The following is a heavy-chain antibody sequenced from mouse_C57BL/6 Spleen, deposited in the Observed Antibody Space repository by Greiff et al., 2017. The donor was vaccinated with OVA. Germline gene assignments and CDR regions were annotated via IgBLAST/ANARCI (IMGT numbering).Heavy chain of an antibody. Sequence: EVQLQQSGPGLVKPSQSLSLTCSVTGYSITSGYYWNWIRQFPGNKLEWMGYISYDGSNNYNPSLKNRISITRDTSKNQFFLKLNSVTTEDTATYYCAREGYGYEYYFDYWGQGTTLTVSS. D-gene: IGHD2-2*01. V-gene: IGHV3-6*01. J-gene: IGHJ2*01. CDR3: AREGYGYEYYFDY. CDR2: ISYDGSN. CDR1: GYSITSGYY.